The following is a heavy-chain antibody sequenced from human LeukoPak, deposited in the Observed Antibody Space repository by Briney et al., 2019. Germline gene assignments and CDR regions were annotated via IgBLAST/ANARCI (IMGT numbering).Heavy chain of an antibody. D-gene: IGHD3-22*01. CDR1: GGIFSSYA. CDR3: ARAGDYYYDSSGYSDY. Sequence: SVKVSCKASGGIFSSYAISWVRQAPGQGLEWMGRIIPILGIANYAQKFQGRVTITADKSTSTAYMELSSLRSEDTAVYCCARAGDYYYDSSGYSDYWGQGTLVTVSS. CDR2: IIPILGIA. V-gene: IGHV1-69*04. J-gene: IGHJ4*02.